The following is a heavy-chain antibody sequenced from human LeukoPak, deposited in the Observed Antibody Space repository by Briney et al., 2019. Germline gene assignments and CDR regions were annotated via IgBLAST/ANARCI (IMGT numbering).Heavy chain of an antibody. V-gene: IGHV3-23*01. Sequence: GGSLRLSCAASGFTFSSYAMSWVRQAPGKGLEWVSAISGSGGSTYYADSVKGRFTISRDNSKNTLYLQMNSLRAEDTAVYYCAKDSYVWGSYSIGYYFDYWGQGTLVTVSS. D-gene: IGHD3-16*01. J-gene: IGHJ4*02. CDR1: GFTFSSYA. CDR3: AKDSYVWGSYSIGYYFDY. CDR2: ISGSGGST.